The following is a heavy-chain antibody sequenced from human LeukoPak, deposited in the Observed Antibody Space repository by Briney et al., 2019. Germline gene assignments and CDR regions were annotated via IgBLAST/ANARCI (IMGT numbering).Heavy chain of an antibody. J-gene: IGHJ4*02. CDR3: AVGPVDTAMVLDY. CDR2: ISYNGSNK. CDR1: GFTFSSYA. D-gene: IGHD5-18*01. Sequence: GGSLRLSCAASGFTFSSYAMHWVRQAPGKGLEWVAVISYNGSNKYYADSVKGRFTISRDNSKNTLYLQMNSLRAEDTAVYYCAVGPVDTAMVLDYWGQGTLVTVSS. V-gene: IGHV3-30-3*01.